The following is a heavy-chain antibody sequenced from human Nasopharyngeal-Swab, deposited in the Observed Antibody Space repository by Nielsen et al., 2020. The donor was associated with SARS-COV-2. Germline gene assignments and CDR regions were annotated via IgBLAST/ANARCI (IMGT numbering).Heavy chain of an antibody. CDR2: INTNTGNP. J-gene: IGHJ5*02. V-gene: IGHV7-4-1*02. D-gene: IGHD2-2*01. CDR1: GYTFTSYA. Sequence: ASVKVSCKASGYTFTSYAMNWVRQALGQGLEWMGWINTNTGNPTYAQGFTGRFVFSLDTSVSTAYLQISSLKAEDTAVYYCAREGDIVVVPSPAGFDPWGQGTLVTVSS. CDR3: AREGDIVVVPSPAGFDP.